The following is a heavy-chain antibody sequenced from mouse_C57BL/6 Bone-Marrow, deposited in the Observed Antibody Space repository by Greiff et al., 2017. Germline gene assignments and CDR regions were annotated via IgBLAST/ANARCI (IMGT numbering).Heavy chain of an antibody. Sequence: EVKLQESGAELVRPGASVKLSCTASCFNIKDYYMHWVKQRTEQGLEWIGRIDPEDGETKYAPKFQGKATITADTSSNTAYLQLSSLTSEDTAVYYCAFLRSFAYWGQGTLVTVSA. CDR3: AFLRSFAY. J-gene: IGHJ3*01. D-gene: IGHD1-1*01. CDR2: IDPEDGET. CDR1: CFNIKDYY. V-gene: IGHV14-2*01.